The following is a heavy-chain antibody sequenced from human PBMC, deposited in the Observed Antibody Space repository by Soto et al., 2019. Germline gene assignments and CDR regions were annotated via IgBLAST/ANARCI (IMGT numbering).Heavy chain of an antibody. CDR2: MNPNSGNT. J-gene: IGHJ6*02. Sequence: ASVKVSCKASGYTFTSYDINWVRQATGQGLEWMGWMNPNSGNTAYAQKLQGRVTMTRNTSISTAYMELSSLRSEDTAVYYCARDRETYGMDVWGQGTTVTVSS. V-gene: IGHV1-8*01. CDR3: ARDRETYGMDV. CDR1: GYTFTSYD.